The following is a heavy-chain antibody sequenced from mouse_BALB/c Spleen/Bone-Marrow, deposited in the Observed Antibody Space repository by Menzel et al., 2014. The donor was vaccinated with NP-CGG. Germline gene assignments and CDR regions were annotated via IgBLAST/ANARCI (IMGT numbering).Heavy chain of an antibody. CDR2: INSNGGST. Sequence: EVQLQESGGGLVQPGGSLKLSCAASGFTFSSYGMSWVRQTPDKRLELVATINSNGGSTYYPDSVKGRFTISRDNAKNTLYLQMSSLKSEDTAMYYCARDYYGSSYAMDYWGQGTSVIVSS. V-gene: IGHV5-6-3*01. CDR1: GFTFSSYG. CDR3: ARDYYGSSYAMDY. D-gene: IGHD1-1*01. J-gene: IGHJ4*01.